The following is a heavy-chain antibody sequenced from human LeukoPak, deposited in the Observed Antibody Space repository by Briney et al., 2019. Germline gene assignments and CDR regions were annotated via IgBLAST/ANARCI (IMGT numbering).Heavy chain of an antibody. D-gene: IGHD1-1*01. V-gene: IGHV3-23*01. CDR3: AKEGAEYNLNA. CDR2: ISGSGGST. CDR1: GFTFSHYA. Sequence: GGSLRLSCAASGFTFSHYAMNWVRQAPGKGLEWVSGISGSGGSTFYADSVKGRFTVSRDNSKNTLYLQMTSLRADDTAVFYCAKEGAEYNLNAWGQGTLVTVSS. J-gene: IGHJ5*02.